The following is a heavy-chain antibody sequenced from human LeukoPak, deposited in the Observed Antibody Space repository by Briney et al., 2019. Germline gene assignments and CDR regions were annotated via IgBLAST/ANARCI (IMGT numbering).Heavy chain of an antibody. CDR1: GYTFIHYH. Sequence: ASVKVSCTASGYTFIHYHMHWVRQAPGKAPECMGRVDPEDGKTIYAERFRDRVTITADRSTDTVYLEVTSLRSDDTAVYFCATVAMLSTSFDHWGQGTLVTVSS. V-gene: IGHV1-69-2*01. J-gene: IGHJ4*02. D-gene: IGHD2-8*01. CDR3: ATVAMLSTSFDH. CDR2: VDPEDGKT.